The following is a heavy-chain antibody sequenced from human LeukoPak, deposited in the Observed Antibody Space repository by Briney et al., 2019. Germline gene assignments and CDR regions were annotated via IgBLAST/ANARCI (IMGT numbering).Heavy chain of an antibody. CDR2: IWYDGSNK. V-gene: IGHV3-33*01. J-gene: IGHJ3*02. Sequence: GGSLRLSCAASGFTFSSHGMHWVRQAPGKGLEWVAVIWYDGSNKYYADSVKGRFTISRDNSKNTLYLQMNSLRAEDTAVYYCAVSRVGDSGDAFDIWGQGTMVTVSS. CDR3: AVSRVGDSGDAFDI. D-gene: IGHD4-17*01. CDR1: GFTFSSHG.